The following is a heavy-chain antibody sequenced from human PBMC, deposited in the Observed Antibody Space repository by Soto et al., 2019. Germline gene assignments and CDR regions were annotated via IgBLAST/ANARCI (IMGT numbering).Heavy chain of an antibody. CDR2: IYSGGST. J-gene: IGHJ6*02. V-gene: IGHV3-66*01. Sequence: EVQLVESGGGLVQPGGSLRLSCAASGFTVSSNYMSWVRQAPGKGLEWVSVIYSGGSTYYADSVKGRFTISRDNSKNTLYLQMSSLRAEATAVYYCAREAYGPLSYYYSGMDVWGQGTTVTVSS. D-gene: IGHD4-17*01. CDR3: AREAYGPLSYYYSGMDV. CDR1: GFTVSSNY.